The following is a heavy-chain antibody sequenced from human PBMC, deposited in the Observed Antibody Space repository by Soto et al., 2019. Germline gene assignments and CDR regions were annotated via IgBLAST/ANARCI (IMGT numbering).Heavy chain of an antibody. D-gene: IGHD2-2*01. J-gene: IGHJ6*02. CDR2: ISSSSTI. Sequence: GESLKISCAASGFTFSSYSMNWVRQAPGKGLEWVSYISSSSTIYYADSVKGRFTISRDNAKNSLYLQMNSLRAEDTAVYYCAREKDIVVVPAAGNYYYYGMDVWGQGTTVTVSS. CDR1: GFTFSSYS. V-gene: IGHV3-48*04. CDR3: AREKDIVVVPAAGNYYYYGMDV.